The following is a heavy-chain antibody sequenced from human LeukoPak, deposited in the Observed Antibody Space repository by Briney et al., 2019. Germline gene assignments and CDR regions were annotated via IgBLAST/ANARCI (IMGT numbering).Heavy chain of an antibody. Sequence: GGSLRLSCAASGFTFSSYSMNWVRQAPGKGLEWVSSLSSSSSYIYYADSVKGRFTISRDNAKNSLYLQMNSLRAEDTAVYYCARLYDSGDWGQGTLVTVSS. CDR3: ARLYDSGD. CDR1: GFTFSSYS. V-gene: IGHV3-21*01. J-gene: IGHJ4*02. D-gene: IGHD3-22*01. CDR2: LSSSSSYI.